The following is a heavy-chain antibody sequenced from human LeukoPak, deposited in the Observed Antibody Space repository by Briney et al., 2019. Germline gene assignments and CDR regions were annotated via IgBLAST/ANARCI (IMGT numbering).Heavy chain of an antibody. V-gene: IGHV5-51*01. CDR3: ARVNCSSTSCYWVDAFDI. D-gene: IGHD2-2*01. Sequence: GESLKISCKGSGYSFTSYWLGWVRQMPGKGLEWMGIIYPGDSDTRYSPSFQGQVTISADKSIRTAYLQWSSLKASDTAMYYCARVNCSSTSCYWVDAFDIWGQGTMVTVSS. J-gene: IGHJ3*02. CDR1: GYSFTSYW. CDR2: IYPGDSDT.